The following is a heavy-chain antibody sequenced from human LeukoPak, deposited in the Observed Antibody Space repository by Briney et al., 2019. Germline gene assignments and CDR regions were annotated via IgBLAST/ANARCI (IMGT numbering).Heavy chain of an antibody. Sequence: ASVKVSCKASGFTFRTSAVQWVRQARGQRLEWIGVIVVGSGNTNYAQKFQERVTISRDMSTSTAYMELSSLRSEDTAVYYCAAQVNYHDSTVWDPWGQGTLVTVSS. V-gene: IGHV1-58*01. CDR1: GFTFRTSA. CDR2: IVVGSGNT. J-gene: IGHJ5*02. CDR3: AAQVNYHDSTVWDP. D-gene: IGHD3-22*01.